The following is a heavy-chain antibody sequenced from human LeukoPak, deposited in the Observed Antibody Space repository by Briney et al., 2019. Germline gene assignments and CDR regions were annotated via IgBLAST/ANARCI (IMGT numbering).Heavy chain of an antibody. CDR3: ARGRGIDY. V-gene: IGHV4-34*01. J-gene: IGHJ4*02. D-gene: IGHD6-13*01. CDR2: INHSGST. CDR1: GGSFSGYY. Sequence: SETLSLTCAVYGGSFSGYYWSWIRQPPGKGLEWIGEINHSGSTNYNPSLKSRVTISVDTSKNQFSLKLSSVTAADTAVYYCARGRGIDYWGQGTLVTVSS.